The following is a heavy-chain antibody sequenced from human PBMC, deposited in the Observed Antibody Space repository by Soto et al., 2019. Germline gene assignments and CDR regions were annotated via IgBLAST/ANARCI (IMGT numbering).Heavy chain of an antibody. CDR1: GASISRYY. D-gene: IGHD3-3*01. V-gene: IGHV4-59*01. Sequence: SETLSLTCTVSGASISRYYLSWIRQPPGKGLEWIGYIYYSGSTNYNPSLKSRVTISVDTSKNQFSLKLSSVTAADTAVYYCARHGITIFGVVALGGMDVWGQGTTVTVAS. CDR2: IYYSGST. J-gene: IGHJ6*02. CDR3: ARHGITIFGVVALGGMDV.